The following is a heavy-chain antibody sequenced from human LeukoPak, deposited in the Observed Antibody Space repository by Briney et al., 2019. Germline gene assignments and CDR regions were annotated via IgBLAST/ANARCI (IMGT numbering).Heavy chain of an antibody. CDR3: AREGVAGTGLDY. V-gene: IGHV1-46*01. CDR2: INPSGGT. J-gene: IGHJ4*02. D-gene: IGHD6-13*01. CDR1: GYTFTDYY. Sequence: GASVKVSCKASGYTFTDYYMHWVRQAPGQGLEWMGIINPSGGTSYAQKLQGRITMTRDTSTSTLLMELSSLRSEDTAVYYCAREGVAGTGLDYWGQGTLVTVSS.